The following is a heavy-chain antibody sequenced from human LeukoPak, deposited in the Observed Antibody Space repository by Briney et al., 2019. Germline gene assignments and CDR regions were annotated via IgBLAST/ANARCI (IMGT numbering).Heavy chain of an antibody. D-gene: IGHD3-9*01. V-gene: IGHV3-74*03. J-gene: IGHJ4*02. CDR3: AKWGGTGYPN. CDR1: GFTFSSYW. Sequence: PGRSLRLSCAASGFTFSSYWMHWVRQTPGKGRLWVSRINSDGSITTYEDSVKGRFTISRDNAKNTLYLEMNSLRAEDTAVYYCAKWGGTGYPNWGQGTLVTVSS. CDR2: INSDGSIT.